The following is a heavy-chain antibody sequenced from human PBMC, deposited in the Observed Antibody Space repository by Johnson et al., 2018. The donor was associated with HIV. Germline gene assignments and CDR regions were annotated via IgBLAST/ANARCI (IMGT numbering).Heavy chain of an antibody. D-gene: IGHD2-8*01. CDR3: MLRTHAEKAFDI. V-gene: IGHV3-43*01. Sequence: VQLVESGGAVVQPGGSLRLSCAASGFNFDDYTMHWVRQVPGKGLEWVSLISWDGDKTYYADSVRGRFIISRDNSKNSLFLQLNSLRAEDTAVYYCMLRTHAEKAFDIWGQGTMVTVSS. CDR1: GFNFDDYT. CDR2: ISWDGDKT. J-gene: IGHJ3*02.